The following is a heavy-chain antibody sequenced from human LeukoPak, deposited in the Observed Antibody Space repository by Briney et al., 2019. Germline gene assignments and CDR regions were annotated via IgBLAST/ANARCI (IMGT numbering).Heavy chain of an antibody. J-gene: IGHJ5*02. CDR2: INHSGST. D-gene: IGHD3-22*01. Sequence: SETLSLTCAVYGGSFSGYYWSWIRQPPGKGLEWIGEINHSGSTNYNPSLKRRVTISVDTSKNQFSLKLSSVTAADTAVYYCARTSVVVIDPWGQGTLVTVSS. CDR1: GGSFSGYY. CDR3: ARTSVVVIDP. V-gene: IGHV4-34*01.